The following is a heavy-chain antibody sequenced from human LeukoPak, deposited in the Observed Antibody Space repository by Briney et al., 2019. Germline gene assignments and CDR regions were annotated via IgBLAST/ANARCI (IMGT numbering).Heavy chain of an antibody. CDR3: ARARWPTDAFDI. CDR1: GFTFSSYA. Sequence: GGSLRLSCAASGFTFSSYAMHWVRQAPGKGLEGVAVISYDGSNKYYADSVKGRFTISRDNSKNTLYLQMNSLRAEDTAVYYCARARWPTDAFDIWGQGTMVTVSS. D-gene: IGHD5-24*01. CDR2: ISYDGSNK. V-gene: IGHV3-30*01. J-gene: IGHJ3*02.